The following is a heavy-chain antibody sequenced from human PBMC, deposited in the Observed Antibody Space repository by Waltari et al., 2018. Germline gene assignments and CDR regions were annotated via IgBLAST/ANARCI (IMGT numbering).Heavy chain of an antibody. CDR3: ATDGYRPWGRNTYYYYMDV. CDR2: FDPEDGET. CDR1: GYHLPDLS. J-gene: IGHJ6*03. Sequence: QVQLVQSGAEVKKPGASVKVSCKVSGYHLPDLSMHWVRQAPGKGLEWMGGFDPEDGETIYAQKFQGRVTMTDDTSTDTAYMELSSLRSEDTAVYYCATDGYRPWGRNTYYYYMDVWGKGTTVTVSS. D-gene: IGHD3-22*01. V-gene: IGHV1-24*01.